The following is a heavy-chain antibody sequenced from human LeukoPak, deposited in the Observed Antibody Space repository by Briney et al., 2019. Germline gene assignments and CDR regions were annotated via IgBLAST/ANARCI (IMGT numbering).Heavy chain of an antibody. CDR1: GGSIRNGNW. Sequence: SETLSLTCAVSGGSIRNGNWWSWVRQPPGKGLQWIGEIFHSGSTNYNPSLKSRVTISVDNSKNQFSLTLTSVTAADTAVYYCAREVGGDFDALDYWGQGTLVTASS. V-gene: IGHV4-4*02. CDR2: IFHSGST. J-gene: IGHJ4*02. D-gene: IGHD4-17*01. CDR3: AREVGGDFDALDY.